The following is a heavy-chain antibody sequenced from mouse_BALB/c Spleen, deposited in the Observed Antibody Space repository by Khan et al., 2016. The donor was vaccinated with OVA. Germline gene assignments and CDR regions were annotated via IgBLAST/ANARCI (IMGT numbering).Heavy chain of an antibody. CDR1: AFDFSYYD. D-gene: IGHD2-3*01. J-gene: IGHJ2*01. V-gene: IGHV5-12-1*01. Sequence: EVELVESGGGLVRPGGSLKLSCAASAFDFSYYDMSWVRQTPERRLKWVAYISSGGGGTSYPDTVKGRFTISRDNAKNTLYLQMSSLKSEDTAIYYCARGYYYFDYWGQGTTLTVSS. CDR2: ISSGGGGT. CDR3: ARGYYYFDY.